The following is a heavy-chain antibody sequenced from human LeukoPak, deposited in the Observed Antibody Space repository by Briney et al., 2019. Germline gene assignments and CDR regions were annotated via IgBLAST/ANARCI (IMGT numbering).Heavy chain of an antibody. CDR2: ISGSGGST. V-gene: IGHV3-23*01. J-gene: IGHJ4*02. CDR1: GFTFSSYA. Sequence: GGSLRLACAASGFTFSSYAMTWVRQAPGKGLEWVSAISGSGGSTHYTDSVKGRFTISRDNSKNILYLQMNSLRVEDTAVYYCARRSGDREFEYWGQGTLVTVSS. D-gene: IGHD7-27*01. CDR3: ARRSGDREFEY.